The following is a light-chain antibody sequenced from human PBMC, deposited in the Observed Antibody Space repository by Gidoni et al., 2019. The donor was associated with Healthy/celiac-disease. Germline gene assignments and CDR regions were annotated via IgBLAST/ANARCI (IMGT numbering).Light chain of an antibody. V-gene: IGLV6-57*02. CDR1: SGSFASNY. CDR2: EDN. CDR3: QSYDSSNPNWV. Sequence: NFMLTQPHSVSESPGKTVTISCTGSSGSFASNYVQWYQQRPGSAPTTVIYEDNQRPSGVPDRFSGSIDSSSNAASLTISGLKTEDEADYYCQSYDSSNPNWVFGGGTKLTVL. J-gene: IGLJ3*02.